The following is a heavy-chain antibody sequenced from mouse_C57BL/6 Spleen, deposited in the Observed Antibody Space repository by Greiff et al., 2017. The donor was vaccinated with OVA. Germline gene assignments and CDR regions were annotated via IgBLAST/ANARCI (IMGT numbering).Heavy chain of an antibody. D-gene: IGHD4-1*02. CDR1: GFTFTDYY. V-gene: IGHV7-3*01. CDR2: IRNKANGYTT. J-gene: IGHJ2*01. Sequence: EVQLVESGGGLVQPGGSLSLSCAASGFTFTDYYISWVRQPPGKALGWLGFIRNKANGYTTEYSSSVKGRFTNSRDNSQSIIYLQMNALRAEDSATYYGARSPTGTTYFDDWGQGTTLTVAS. CDR3: ARSPTGTTYFDD.